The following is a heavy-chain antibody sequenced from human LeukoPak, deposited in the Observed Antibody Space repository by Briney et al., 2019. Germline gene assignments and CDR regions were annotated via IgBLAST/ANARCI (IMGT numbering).Heavy chain of an antibody. CDR1: GGSFSGYY. Sequence: SETLSLTCAVYGGSFSGYYWSWIRQPPGKGLEWIGEINHSGSTNYNPSLKSRVTISVDTSKNQFSLKLSSVTAADTAVYYCAREFRPGYGSGSYYNRFDYWGQGTLVTVSS. CDR3: AREFRPGYGSGSYYNRFDY. D-gene: IGHD3-10*01. V-gene: IGHV4-34*01. J-gene: IGHJ4*02. CDR2: INHSGST.